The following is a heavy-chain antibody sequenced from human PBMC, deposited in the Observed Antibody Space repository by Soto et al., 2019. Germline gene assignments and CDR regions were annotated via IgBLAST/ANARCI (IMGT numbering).Heavy chain of an antibody. CDR3: SRGLLV. D-gene: IGHD5-18*01. CDR1: GGSINSGGYC. Sequence: QVQLQESGPGLVKPSQTLSLTCTVSGGSINSGGYCWSWIRQHPGKGLDWIGCISYGGSTSYNPSLKSRVTISVDTSKNQFSLKLTSVTAADTAVYYGSRGLLVWGQGALITVSS. CDR2: ISYGGST. V-gene: IGHV4-31*03. J-gene: IGHJ4*02.